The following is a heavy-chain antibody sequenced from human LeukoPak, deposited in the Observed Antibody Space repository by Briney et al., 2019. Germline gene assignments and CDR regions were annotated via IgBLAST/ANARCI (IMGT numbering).Heavy chain of an antibody. CDR1: GGSISSYY. CDR2: IYYSGST. CDR3: ARDLRYSCSSTSCYRWFDP. V-gene: IGHV4-59*01. J-gene: IGHJ5*02. Sequence: SETLSLTCTVSGGSISSYYWSWIRQPPGKGLEWIGYIYYSGSTNYNPSLKSRVTISVDTSKNQFSLKLSSVTAADTAVYYCARDLRYSCSSTSCYRWFDPWGQGTLVTVSS. D-gene: IGHD2-2*01.